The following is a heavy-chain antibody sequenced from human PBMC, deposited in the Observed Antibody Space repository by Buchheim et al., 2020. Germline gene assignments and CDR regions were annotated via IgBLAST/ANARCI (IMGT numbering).Heavy chain of an antibody. CDR1: GYTFTSYG. J-gene: IGHJ6*04. V-gene: IGHV1-46*01. CDR2: INPSVGST. D-gene: IGHD6-13*01. CDR3: GRAGSSSDSCCYGMDV. Sequence: QVQLVQSGAEVKKPGASVKVSCKASGYTFTSYGISWVRQAPGQGLEWMGIINPSVGSTNYAQKFQGRVTMTRDTSTSTVYMELRSLRSEDTAVYYCGRAGSSSDSCCYGMDVWGRETT.